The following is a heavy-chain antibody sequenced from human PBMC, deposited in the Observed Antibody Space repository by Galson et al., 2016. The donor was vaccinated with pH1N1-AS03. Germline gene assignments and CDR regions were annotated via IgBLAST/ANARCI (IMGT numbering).Heavy chain of an antibody. CDR3: ARTAGWLPDF. CDR1: GFSLTTSAVG. J-gene: IGHJ4*02. V-gene: IGHV2-5*02. Sequence: PALVKPTQALTLICTFSGFSLTTSAVGVVWIRQPPGKALEWLALIYWDDDKRYNSSLKSRLTITKDTSKNQVVLTMTNMDPVDTATYYCARTAGWLPDFWGQGTLVTVSS. D-gene: IGHD3-9*01. CDR2: IYWDDDK.